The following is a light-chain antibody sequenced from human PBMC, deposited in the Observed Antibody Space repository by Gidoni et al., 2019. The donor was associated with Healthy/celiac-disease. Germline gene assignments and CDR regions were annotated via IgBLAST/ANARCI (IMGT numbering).Light chain of an antibody. CDR2: EVS. V-gene: IGLV2-14*01. CDR1: SSDVGGYNY. Sequence: QSALTQPAPVSGSPGQSITISCTGTSSDVGGYNYVSLYQQHPGKAPKLMIYEVSNRPSGVSNRFSGSKSGNTASLTISGLQAEDEADYYCSSYTSSSTLVYVFGTGTKVTVL. CDR3: SSYTSSSTLVYV. J-gene: IGLJ1*01.